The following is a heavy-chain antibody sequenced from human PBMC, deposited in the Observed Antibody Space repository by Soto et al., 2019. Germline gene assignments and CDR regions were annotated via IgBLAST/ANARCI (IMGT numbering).Heavy chain of an antibody. V-gene: IGHV3-23*01. CDR1: GFTFSSYA. CDR3: AKCITMVRGDPMPYDY. CDR2: ISGSGGST. J-gene: IGHJ4*02. D-gene: IGHD3-10*01. Sequence: GGSLRLSCAASGFTFSSYAMSWVRQAPGKGLEWVSAISGSGGSTYYADSVKGRFTISRDNSKNTLYLQMNSLRAEDTAVYYCAKCITMVRGDPMPYDYWGQGTLVTVSS.